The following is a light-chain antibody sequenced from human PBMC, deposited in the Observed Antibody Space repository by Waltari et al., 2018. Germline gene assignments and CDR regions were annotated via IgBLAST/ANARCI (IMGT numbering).Light chain of an antibody. CDR1: SRDVGSYNV. CDR2: EVS. J-gene: IGLJ2*01. CDR3: CSYAGSSTYVV. Sequence: QSALTQPASVSGSHGQAITISCTGTSRDVGSYNVVSWYQHQPGKAPKLMIYEVSKLPSGVSNRFSGSKSGNTASLTISGLQAEDEADYYCCSYAGSSTYVVFGGGTKLTVL. V-gene: IGLV2-23*02.